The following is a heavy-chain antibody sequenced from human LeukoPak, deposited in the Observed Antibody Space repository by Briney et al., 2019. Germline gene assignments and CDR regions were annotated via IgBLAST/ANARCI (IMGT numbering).Heavy chain of an antibody. J-gene: IGHJ4*02. V-gene: IGHV3-23*01. D-gene: IGHD6-6*01. CDR3: AKVLYSRSSVDY. CDR1: GFTFSSYA. Sequence: EGSLRLSCAASGFTFSSYAMNWVRQAPGKGLEWVSTISGSGGTTNYADAVQGRFTISRDNSKNTLYLQMSSLRAEATAVYYCAKVLYSRSSVDYWGQGTLVTVSS. CDR2: ISGSGGTT.